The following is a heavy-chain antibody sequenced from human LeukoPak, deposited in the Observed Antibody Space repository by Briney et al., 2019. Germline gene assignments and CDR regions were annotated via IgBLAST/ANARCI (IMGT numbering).Heavy chain of an antibody. J-gene: IGHJ4*02. CDR2: ISGSGSST. CDR3: AKGPRAAMVTLFDY. CDR1: GFTFSSYA. Sequence: GGSLRLSCAASGFTFSSYAMSWVRQAPGKGLEWVSAISGSGSSTYYADSVKGRFTISRDNSKNTLYLQMNSLRAEDTAVYYCAKGPRAAMVTLFDYWGQGTLDTVSS. V-gene: IGHV3-23*01. D-gene: IGHD5-18*01.